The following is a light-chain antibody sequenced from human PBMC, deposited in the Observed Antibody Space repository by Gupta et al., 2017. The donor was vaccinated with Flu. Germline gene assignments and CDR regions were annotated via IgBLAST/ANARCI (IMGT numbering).Light chain of an antibody. J-gene: IGKJ2*01. V-gene: IGKV5-2*01. CDR1: QDIDDD. CDR3: RQHDKFPLT. CDR2: EVT. Sequence: ETTLTQSPAFMSATPGDKVSISCKASQDIDDDLNWYQQKPGEAPIFIIQEVTTRGTGIPTRFSGSGYGTDFTLTIDNIQSEDAAYYFCRQHDKFPLTFGQGTKMEIK.